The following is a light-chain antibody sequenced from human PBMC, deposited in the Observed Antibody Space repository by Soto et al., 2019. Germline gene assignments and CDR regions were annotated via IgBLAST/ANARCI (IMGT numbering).Light chain of an antibody. CDR1: QSVLYTSNNKNY. J-gene: IGKJ2*01. Sequence: DIVMTQSPDSLAVSLGERATINCKSGQSVLYTSNNKNYLAWYQQKSGQPPKLLIYWASTRESGVPDRFSGSGSGTDFTLTISSLQAEDVAVYYCQQYYSSPHTFGQGTKLEIK. CDR3: QQYYSSPHT. CDR2: WAS. V-gene: IGKV4-1*01.